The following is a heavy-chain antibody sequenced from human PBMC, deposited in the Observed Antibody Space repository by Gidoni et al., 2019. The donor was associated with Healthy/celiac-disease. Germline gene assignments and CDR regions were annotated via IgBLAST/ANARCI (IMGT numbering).Heavy chain of an antibody. CDR2: IYTSGST. CDR1: GGSISSGSYY. CDR3: AQSPVDSGYYYGY. J-gene: IGHJ4*02. D-gene: IGHD3-22*01. V-gene: IGHV4-61*02. Sequence: QVQLQESGPGLVKPSQTLSLTCTVSGGSISSGSYYWSWIRQPAGKGLEWIGRIYTSGSTNYNPSLKSRVTISVDTSKNQFSLKLSSVTAADTAVYYCAQSPVDSGYYYGYWGQGTLVTVSS.